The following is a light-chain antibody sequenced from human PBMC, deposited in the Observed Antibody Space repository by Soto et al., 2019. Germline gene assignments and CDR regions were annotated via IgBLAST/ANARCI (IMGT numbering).Light chain of an antibody. V-gene: IGKV3-15*01. CDR2: GAS. J-gene: IGKJ1*01. CDR3: QQYNNWPPWT. CDR1: QNIRSN. Sequence: EVVMTQSPGTLSVSPGERATLSCRASQNIRSNLAWYQQRPGQAPRLLIYGASTRATGIPARFSGSGSGTEFTLTISSLQSEDFAVYYCQQYNNWPPWTFGQGTKVDIK.